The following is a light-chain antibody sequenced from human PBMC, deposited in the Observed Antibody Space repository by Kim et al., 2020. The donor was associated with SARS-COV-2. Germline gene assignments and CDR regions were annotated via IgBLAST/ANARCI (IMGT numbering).Light chain of an antibody. CDR2: RDN. V-gene: IGLV1-47*01. CDR1: GSNMGNHY. J-gene: IGLJ3*02. CDR3: AAWDDNLSGL. Sequence: PGQRVTISCSGRGSNMGNHYVYWYQQVPGTAPKLLIYRDNQRPSGVPDRFAGSKSGTSASLAISGLRSEDEADYYCAAWDDNLSGLFGGGTKVTVL.